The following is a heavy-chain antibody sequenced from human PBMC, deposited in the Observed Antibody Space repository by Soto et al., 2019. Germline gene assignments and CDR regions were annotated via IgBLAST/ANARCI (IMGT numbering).Heavy chain of an antibody. J-gene: IGHJ4*02. CDR1: GFSLSTSGVA. CDR2: IYWDDDK. D-gene: IGHD3-22*01. V-gene: IGHV2-5*02. CDR3: AHRRYDSSAYPFDY. Sequence: QITLKESGPTLVEPTQTLTLTCTFSGFSLSTSGVAVGWIRQPPGKALEWLALIYWDDDKRYSPSLKTRLTNTKDTSRNQVVLTMTNMDPVDTATYYCAHRRYDSSAYPFDYWGQGTLVTVSS.